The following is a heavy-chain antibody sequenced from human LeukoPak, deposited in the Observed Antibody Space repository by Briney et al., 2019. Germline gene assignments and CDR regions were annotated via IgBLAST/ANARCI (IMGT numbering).Heavy chain of an antibody. CDR3: ARDGLLGYFDY. V-gene: IGHV3-30-3*01. CDR2: ISYDGSNK. Sequence: PGRSLRLSCAASGFTFSSYAMHWVRQAPGKGLEWVAVISYDGSNKYYADSVKGRFTISRDNSKNTLYLQMNSLRAEDTAVYYCARDGLLGYFDYWGKGTLVTVSS. CDR1: GFTFSSYA. J-gene: IGHJ4*02. D-gene: IGHD2-8*02.